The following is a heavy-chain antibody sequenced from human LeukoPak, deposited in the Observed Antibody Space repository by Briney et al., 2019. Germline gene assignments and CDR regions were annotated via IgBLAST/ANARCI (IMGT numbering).Heavy chain of an antibody. D-gene: IGHD3-10*01. J-gene: IGHJ4*02. CDR3: ARDLSPVVRASPMGY. CDR2: ITYDGYYK. V-gene: IGHV3-30*03. Sequence: GRSLRLSCAASGFSFTSYGMHWVRQAPGKGLEWVALITYDGYYKYYSDSVKGRFTISSDTSKNTLYLQMNSLRAEDTAVYYCARDLSPVVRASPMGYWGQGTLVTVSS. CDR1: GFSFTSYG.